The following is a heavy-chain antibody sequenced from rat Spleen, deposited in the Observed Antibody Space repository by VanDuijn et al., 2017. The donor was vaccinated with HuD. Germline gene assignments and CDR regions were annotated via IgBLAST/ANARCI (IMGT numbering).Heavy chain of an antibody. CDR3: AVAGFGY. V-gene: IGHV5-58*01. CDR2: ISNDGVKT. D-gene: IGHD4-3*01. Sequence: EVQLVETGGGLVQPGKSLKLFCVASGFTFSSYWMYWVRQAPGKGLEWVSSISNDGVKTYYPDSVKGRFTISRDNAESIVYLQMNSLKSEDTATYYCAVAGFGYWGQGVMVTVSS. CDR1: GFTFSSYW. J-gene: IGHJ2*01.